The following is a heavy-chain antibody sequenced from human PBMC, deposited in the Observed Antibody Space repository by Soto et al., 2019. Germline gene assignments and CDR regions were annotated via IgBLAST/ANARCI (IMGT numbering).Heavy chain of an antibody. CDR2: IYSGGNT. J-gene: IGHJ5*02. V-gene: IGHV3-66*01. D-gene: IGHD3-9*01. Sequence: EVQLVESGGGLVQPGESLRLSCAASGFTVSNNYMSWVRQAPGKGLEWVSFIYSGGNTYYADSVKGRFTISRDKSKNTLSLQMNNLRVEDTAVYYCTRRTGSWGQGTLVTVSS. CDR3: TRRTGS. CDR1: GFTVSNNY.